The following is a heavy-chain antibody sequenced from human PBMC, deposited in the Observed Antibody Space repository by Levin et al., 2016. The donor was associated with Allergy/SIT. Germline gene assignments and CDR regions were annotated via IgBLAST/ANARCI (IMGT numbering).Heavy chain of an antibody. CDR2: ISGSGSTI. D-gene: IGHD3-10*01. V-gene: IGHV3-48*03. Sequence: GESLKISCAASGFTVNSNYITWVRQAPGKGLEWLSYISGSGSTIFYADSVKGRFTISRDNDKNSLYLQINSLRAEDTGVYSCASGGGQWFGEFWGQGTLVTVSS. CDR1: GFTVNSNY. CDR3: ASGGGQWFGEF. J-gene: IGHJ4*02.